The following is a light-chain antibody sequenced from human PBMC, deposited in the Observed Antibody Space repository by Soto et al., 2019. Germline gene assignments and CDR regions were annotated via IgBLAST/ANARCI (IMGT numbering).Light chain of an antibody. V-gene: IGKV1-33*01. J-gene: IGKJ4*01. Sequence: IQMTQSPSSLSASVGDRVTITCQASQDIRNYLNWYQQKPGKAPKLLIYDASYLEPGVPSRFSGSGSGTHFSFIISTLQPEDVATYYCQHYDNLPLLTFGGGTKVELK. CDR2: DAS. CDR3: QHYDNLPLLT. CDR1: QDIRNY.